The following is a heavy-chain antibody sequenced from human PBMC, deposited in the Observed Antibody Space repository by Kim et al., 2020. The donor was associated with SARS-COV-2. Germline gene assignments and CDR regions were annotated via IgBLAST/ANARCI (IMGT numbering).Heavy chain of an antibody. CDR3: VRDGASSGSYYYDY. V-gene: IGHV3-7*01. J-gene: IGHJ4*02. D-gene: IGHD1-26*01. CDR2: IKEDGSEK. CDR1: GFTFSRYW. Sequence: GGSLRLSCAASGFTFSRYWMSWVRQAPGKGLEWMANIKEDGSEKYYVDSVKGQFTISRDNAKNSLYLQMNSLRAEDTAVYYCVRDGASSGSYYYDYWGQGTLVAVSA.